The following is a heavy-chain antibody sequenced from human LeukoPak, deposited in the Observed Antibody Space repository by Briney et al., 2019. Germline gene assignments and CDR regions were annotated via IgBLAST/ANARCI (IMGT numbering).Heavy chain of an antibody. CDR3: ARDASLRDGYKDY. Sequence: SETLSLTCTVSGGSISSYYWSWIRQPPGKGLEWIGYIYYSGSANYNPSLKSRVTISVDTSKNQFSLKLSSVTAADTAVYYCARDASLRDGYKDYWGQGTLVTVSS. CDR1: GGSISSYY. CDR2: IYYSGSA. J-gene: IGHJ4*02. V-gene: IGHV4-59*01. D-gene: IGHD5-24*01.